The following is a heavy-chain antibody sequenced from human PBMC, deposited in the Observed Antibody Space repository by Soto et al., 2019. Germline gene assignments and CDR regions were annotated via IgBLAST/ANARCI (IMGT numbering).Heavy chain of an antibody. J-gene: IGHJ6*02. V-gene: IGHV1-69*13. D-gene: IGHD3-22*01. CDR1: GGTFSSYA. CDR2: IIPIFGTA. CDR3: ARDPPTYYHDSSVRYGMDV. Sequence: SVKVSCKASGGTFSSYAISWVRQAPGQGLEWMGGIIPIFGTANYAQKFQGRVTITADESTSTAYMELSSLRSEDTAVYYCARDPPTYYHDSSVRYGMDVWGQGTTVTVSS.